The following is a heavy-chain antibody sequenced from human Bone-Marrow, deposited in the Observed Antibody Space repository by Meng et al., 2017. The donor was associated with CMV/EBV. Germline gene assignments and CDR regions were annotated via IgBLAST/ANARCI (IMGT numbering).Heavy chain of an antibody. Sequence: GESLKISCAASGFTFSDYYMSWVRQAPGKGLEWVANIKQDGSEKYYVDSVKGRFTISRDNSKNTLYLQMNSLRAEDTAVYYCAKGYSSSSRGYWFDPWGQGTLVTVSS. CDR3: AKGYSSSSRGYWFDP. V-gene: IGHV3-7*01. D-gene: IGHD6-6*01. J-gene: IGHJ5*02. CDR1: GFTFSDYY. CDR2: IKQDGSEK.